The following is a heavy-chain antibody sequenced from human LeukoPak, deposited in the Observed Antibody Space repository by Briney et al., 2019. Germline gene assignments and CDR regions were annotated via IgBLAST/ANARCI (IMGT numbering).Heavy chain of an antibody. CDR1: GGTFSSYA. V-gene: IGHV1-69*13. J-gene: IGHJ6*02. CDR3: ARGREAIPYDILTDYSGIGGPRATGPPLYYYYGMDV. Sequence: SVKVSCKASGGTFSSYAISWVRQAPGQGLEWMGGIIPIFGTANYAQKFQGRATITADESTSTAYMELSSLRSEDTAVYYCARGREAIPYDILTDYSGIGGPRATGPPLYYYYGMDVWGQGTTVTVSS. CDR2: IIPIFGTA. D-gene: IGHD3-9*01.